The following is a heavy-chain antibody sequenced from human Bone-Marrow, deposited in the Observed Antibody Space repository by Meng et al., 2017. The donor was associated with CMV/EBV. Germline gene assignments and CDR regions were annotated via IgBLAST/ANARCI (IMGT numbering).Heavy chain of an antibody. CDR2: INHSGST. CDR3: ARGRAAGYYYYYGMDV. V-gene: IGHV4-34*01. CDR1: GGSFSGYY. Sequence: GSLRLSCAVYGGSFSGYYWSWIRQPPGKGLEWIGEINHSGSTNYNPSLKSRVTISVDTSKNQFSLKLSSATAADTAVYYCARGRAAGYYYYYGMDVWGQGTTVTVSS. J-gene: IGHJ6*02. D-gene: IGHD6-13*01.